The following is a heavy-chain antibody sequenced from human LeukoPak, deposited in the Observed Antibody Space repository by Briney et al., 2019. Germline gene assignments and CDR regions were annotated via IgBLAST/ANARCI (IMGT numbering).Heavy chain of an antibody. CDR2: ISYDGSNK. V-gene: IGHV3-30-3*01. J-gene: IGHJ4*02. Sequence: GGSLRLSCAASGFTFSSYAMHWVRQAPGKGLEWVAVISYDGSNKYYADSVKGRFTISRDNSKNTLYLQMNSLRAEDTAVYYCAKGPCDYWGQGTLVTVSS. CDR3: AKGPCDY. CDR1: GFTFSSYA.